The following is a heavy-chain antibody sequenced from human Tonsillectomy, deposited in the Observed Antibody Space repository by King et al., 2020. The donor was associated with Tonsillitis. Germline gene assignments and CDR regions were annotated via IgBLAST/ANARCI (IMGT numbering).Heavy chain of an antibody. CDR1: GYSFTSYW. D-gene: IGHD4-17*01. CDR3: ATSDSGYDPDYGDYVGYWYFDL. Sequence: VQLVESGAEVKKPGESLKISCKGSGYSFTSYWIGWVRQMPGKGLEWMGIIYPGDSDTRYSPSFQGQVTISADKSISTAYLQWSSLKASDTAMYYCATSDSGYDPDYGDYVGYWYFDLWGRGTLVTVSS. CDR2: IYPGDSDT. J-gene: IGHJ2*01. V-gene: IGHV5-51*01.